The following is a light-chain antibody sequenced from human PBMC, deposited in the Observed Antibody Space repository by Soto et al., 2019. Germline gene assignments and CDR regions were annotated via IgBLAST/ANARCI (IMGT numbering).Light chain of an antibody. Sequence: DIQMTQSPSTMSASVGDRITIAFRASQSISSWLARYQQKPVKAPKVRIYHASILDTGVPSRFSGSGSGTYFTRTIDSLQTDDFATYVCQQFNYYPYAVGKGNKLEI. CDR1: QSISSW. J-gene: IGKJ2*01. V-gene: IGKV1-5*01. CDR2: HAS. CDR3: QQFNYYPYA.